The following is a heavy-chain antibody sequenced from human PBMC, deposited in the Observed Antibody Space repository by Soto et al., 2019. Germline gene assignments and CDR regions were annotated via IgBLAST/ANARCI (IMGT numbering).Heavy chain of an antibody. V-gene: IGHV5-51*01. CDR3: ARLRGYYDSSGYSSQYYYYYGMDV. CDR1: GYSFTSYW. Sequence: GESLKISCKGSGYSFTSYWIGWVRQMPGKGLEWMGIIYPGDSDTRYSPSFQGQVTVSADKSISTAYLQWSSLKASDTAMYYCARLRGYYDSSGYSSQYYYYYGMDVWGQGTTVTVSS. D-gene: IGHD3-22*01. J-gene: IGHJ6*02. CDR2: IYPGDSDT.